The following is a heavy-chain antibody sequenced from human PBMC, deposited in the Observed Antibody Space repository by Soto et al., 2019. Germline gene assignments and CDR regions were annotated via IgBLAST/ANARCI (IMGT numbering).Heavy chain of an antibody. CDR1: GFNFKIYG. V-gene: IGHV3-48*03. CDR2: ISTLGTTI. CDR3: ARVAIMSVVNSPSFFFDL. J-gene: IGHJ4*02. Sequence: PGGSLRLSCSASGFNFKIYGMTWVRQAPGKGLEWISDISTLGTTIHYADSVRDRFTISRDNPTNTVYLHLTSLRDEDTAVYYCARVAIMSVVNSPSFFFDLWGQGTLVTVSS. D-gene: IGHD2-15*01.